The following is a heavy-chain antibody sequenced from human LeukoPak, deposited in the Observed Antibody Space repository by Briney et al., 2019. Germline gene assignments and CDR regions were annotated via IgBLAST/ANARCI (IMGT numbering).Heavy chain of an antibody. CDR3: ARLGRSYCSSTSCYTGPRGGRYYYYMDV. Sequence: KASETLSLTCAVYGGSFSGYYWSWIRQPPGKGLEWIGEINHSGSTNYNPSLKSRVTISVDTSKNQFSLKLSSVTAADTAVYYCARLGRSYCSSTSCYTGPRGGRYYYYMDVWGKGTTVTVSS. D-gene: IGHD2-2*02. CDR1: GGSFSGYY. CDR2: INHSGST. V-gene: IGHV4-34*01. J-gene: IGHJ6*03.